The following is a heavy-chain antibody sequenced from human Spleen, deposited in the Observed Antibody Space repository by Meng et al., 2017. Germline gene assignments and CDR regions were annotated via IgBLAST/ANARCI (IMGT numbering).Heavy chain of an antibody. CDR3: ARDISAYCSSTSCYAHHCDY. Sequence: GESLKISCAASGFTFSSYSMNWVRQAPGKGLEWVSGINWNGGSTGYADSVKGRFTISRDNAKNSLYLQMNSLRAEDTALYYCARDISAYCSSTSCYAHHCDYWGQGTLVTVSS. J-gene: IGHJ4*02. V-gene: IGHV3-20*04. D-gene: IGHD2-2*01. CDR1: GFTFSSYS. CDR2: INWNGGST.